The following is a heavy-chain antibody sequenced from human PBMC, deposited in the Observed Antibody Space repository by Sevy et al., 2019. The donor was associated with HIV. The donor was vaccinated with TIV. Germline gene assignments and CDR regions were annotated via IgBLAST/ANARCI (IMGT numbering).Heavy chain of an antibody. D-gene: IGHD3-10*01. CDR2: ISSSSSTI. V-gene: IGHV3-48*02. CDR3: ARDFRYYYGSGCYLSLDY. Sequence: GGSLRLSCAASGFTFSSYSMNWVRQAPGKGLEWVSYISSSSSTIYNADSVKGRFTISRDNAKNSLYLQMNSLRDEDTAVYYCARDFRYYYGSGCYLSLDYWGQGTLVTVSS. CDR1: GFTFSSYS. J-gene: IGHJ4*02.